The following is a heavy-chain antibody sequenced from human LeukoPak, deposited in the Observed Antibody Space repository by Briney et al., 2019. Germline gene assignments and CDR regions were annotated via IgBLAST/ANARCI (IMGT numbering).Heavy chain of an antibody. CDR1: AFTFSDYA. D-gene: IGHD3-10*02. V-gene: IGHV3-23*01. CDR2: ISRSGDKT. CDR3: AELGITMIGGV. Sequence: GGSLRLSCAASAFTFSDYAMSWVRQAPGKGMEWVSGISRSGDKTYYADSVKGRLTISRDNSKNTLYLQMNSLRAEDTAVYYCAELGITMIGGVWGKGTTVTISS. J-gene: IGHJ6*04.